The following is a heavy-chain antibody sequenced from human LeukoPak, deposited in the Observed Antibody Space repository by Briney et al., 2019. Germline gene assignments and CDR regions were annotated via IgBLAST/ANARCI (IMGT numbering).Heavy chain of an antibody. V-gene: IGHV1-46*01. D-gene: IGHD2-15*01. CDR1: GYTFTSYY. J-gene: IGHJ4*02. CDR3: ARDRRYCSGGSCYEGAPDY. CDR2: INPSGGST. Sequence: ASVTVSCKASGYTFTSYYMHWVRQAPGQGLEWMGIINPSGGSTSYAQKFQGRVTMTRDMSTSTVYMELSSLRSEDTAVYYCARDRRYCSGGSCYEGAPDYWGQGTLVTVSS.